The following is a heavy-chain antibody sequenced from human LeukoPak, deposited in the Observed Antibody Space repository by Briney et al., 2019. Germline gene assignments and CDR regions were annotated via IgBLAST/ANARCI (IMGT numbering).Heavy chain of an antibody. J-gene: IGHJ4*02. CDR2: IKEDGSKT. CDR3: AREVTPYY. D-gene: IGHD2-15*01. CDR1: SFTFSSYW. Sequence: PGGSLRLSCAASSFTFSSYWMTWVRQAPGKGLEWVANIKEDGSKTFYVDSVKGRFTISRDNAKNSLYLQMNSLRAEDTAVYYCAREVTPYYWGQGTLVTVSS. V-gene: IGHV3-7*01.